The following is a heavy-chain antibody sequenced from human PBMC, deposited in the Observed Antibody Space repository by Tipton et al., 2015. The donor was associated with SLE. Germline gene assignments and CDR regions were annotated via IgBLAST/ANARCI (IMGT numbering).Heavy chain of an antibody. D-gene: IGHD1-14*01. Sequence: SLRLSCAASGFTFSDYYMSWIRQAPGKGLEWVSYISSSGNTIYYADSVKGRFTISRDNAKNSLYLQMNSLRAEDTAVYYCASAGLYPYYYYYMDVWGKGTTVTVSS. V-gene: IGHV3-11*01. CDR1: GFTFSDYY. CDR3: ASAGLYPYYYYYMDV. CDR2: ISSSGNTI. J-gene: IGHJ6*03.